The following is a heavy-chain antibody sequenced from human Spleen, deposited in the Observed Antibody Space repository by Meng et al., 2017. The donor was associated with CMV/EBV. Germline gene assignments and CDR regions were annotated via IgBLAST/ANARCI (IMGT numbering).Heavy chain of an antibody. CDR2: LNFGGGGT. Sequence: GESLKISCTASGITFSRYAMSWIRQTPGKGLEWVSSLNFGGGGTDYADSVKGRFTISRDNSKNTQYLQMNSLRAEDTAVYYCAKSAGSSLQKSIDYWGQGTLVTVSS. CDR1: GITFSRYA. J-gene: IGHJ4*02. V-gene: IGHV3-23*01. CDR3: AKSAGSSLQKSIDY. D-gene: IGHD3-10*01.